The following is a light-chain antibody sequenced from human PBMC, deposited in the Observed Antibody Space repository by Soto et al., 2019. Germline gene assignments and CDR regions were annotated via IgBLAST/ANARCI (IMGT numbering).Light chain of an antibody. CDR2: GAS. CDR1: QSVGSI. Sequence: EILMTQSPVTLSVSPGERAALSCRASQSVGSILAWYQQKPGQAPRLLIYGASSRATGIQARFSGSGSGTEFTLTIRSLQSEDFAIXXXXXXXXXXXXFXGGTKVDI. CDR3: XXXXXXXXX. J-gene: IGKJ4*01. V-gene: IGKV3-15*01.